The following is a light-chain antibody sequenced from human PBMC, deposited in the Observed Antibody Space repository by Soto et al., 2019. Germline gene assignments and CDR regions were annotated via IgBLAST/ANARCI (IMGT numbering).Light chain of an antibody. J-gene: IGKJ1*01. Sequence: EIVLTQSPGTLSLSPGERATLSCRASQSVSSSYLAWYQQKPGQAPRPLIYGASSKAIGIPDRFSGSGSGTDFTLTISRLEPEDFAVYYCQQDGSSPWKFCEGTKVEIK. CDR3: QQDGSSPWK. CDR2: GAS. V-gene: IGKV3-20*01. CDR1: QSVSSSY.